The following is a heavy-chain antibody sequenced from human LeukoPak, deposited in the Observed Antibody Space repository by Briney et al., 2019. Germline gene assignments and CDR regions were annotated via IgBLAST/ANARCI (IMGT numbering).Heavy chain of an antibody. Sequence: SETLSLTCAVYGGSFSGYYWSWIRQPLGKGLEWIGEINHSGSTNYNPSLKSRVTISVDTSKNQFSLKLSSVTAADTAVYYCARVPDWAGTGFDYWGQGTLVTVSS. V-gene: IGHV4-34*01. CDR1: GGSFSGYY. D-gene: IGHD6-19*01. CDR2: INHSGST. CDR3: ARVPDWAGTGFDY. J-gene: IGHJ4*02.